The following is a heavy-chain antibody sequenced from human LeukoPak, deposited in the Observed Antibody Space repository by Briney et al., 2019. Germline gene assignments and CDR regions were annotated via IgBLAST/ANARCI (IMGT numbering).Heavy chain of an antibody. CDR1: GGSFSGYY. CDR3: ARVVMVRGVIWSYYYYMDV. Sequence: SETLSLTCAVYGGSFSGYYWSWIRQPPGKGLEWIGEINHSGSTNYNPSLKSRVTISVDTSKNQFSLKLSSVTAADTAVYYCARVVMVRGVIWSYYYYMDVWGKGTTVTVSS. CDR2: INHSGST. V-gene: IGHV4-34*01. D-gene: IGHD3-10*01. J-gene: IGHJ6*03.